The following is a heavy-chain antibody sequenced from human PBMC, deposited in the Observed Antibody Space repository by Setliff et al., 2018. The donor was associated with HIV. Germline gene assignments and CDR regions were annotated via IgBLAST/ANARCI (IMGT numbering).Heavy chain of an antibody. V-gene: IGHV3-11*04. D-gene: IGHD3-10*01. Sequence: PGGSLRLSCTASGFTFSDYYMSWIRQSPGKGLEWISYISSSGTTIYYADSVKGRFTISRDNSKNALYLEMNNLRAEDTAVYYCARDFYGSGRSACFDYWGQGTLVTVSS. CDR2: ISSSGTTI. CDR1: GFTFSDYY. CDR3: ARDFYGSGRSACFDY. J-gene: IGHJ4*02.